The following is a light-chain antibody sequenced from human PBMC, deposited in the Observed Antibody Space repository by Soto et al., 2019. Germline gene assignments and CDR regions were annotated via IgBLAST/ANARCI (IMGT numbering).Light chain of an antibody. V-gene: IGKV1-5*03. CDR3: QQYNSYPCT. Sequence: DIQMTQSPSTLSASVGDRVTITCRASQSISSWLAWYQQRPGKAPKVLIYKASNLESGVPSRFSGSGSGTEFTLTISSLPPDEFETDYCQQYNSYPCTFGQGTKLEIK. J-gene: IGKJ2*02. CDR2: KAS. CDR1: QSISSW.